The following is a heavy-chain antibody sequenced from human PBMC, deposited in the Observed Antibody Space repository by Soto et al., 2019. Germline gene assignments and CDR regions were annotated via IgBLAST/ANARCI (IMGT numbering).Heavy chain of an antibody. D-gene: IGHD2-2*01. CDR1: GDSFSNYY. CDR3: ATGRSEVVPGAMDT. J-gene: IGHJ5*02. V-gene: IGHV4-4*07. CDR2: IYPTGST. Sequence: PSETLSLTCTVSGDSFSNYYCNWVRKSAGKGLEWIGRIYPTGSTTYNPSLKSRLTMSVDTSKNQFSLRLTSMTAAYTAVYYCATGRSEVVPGAMDTWGQGTLVTVSS.